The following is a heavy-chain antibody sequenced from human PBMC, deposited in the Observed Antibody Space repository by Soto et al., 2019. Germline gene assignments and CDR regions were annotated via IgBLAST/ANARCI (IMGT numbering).Heavy chain of an antibody. V-gene: IGHV1-3*01. CDR2: INAGNGNT. J-gene: IGHJ4*02. CDR1: GYTFTSYA. Sequence: GASVKVSCKASGYTFTSYARHWVSQAPGQRFEWMGRINAGNGNTKYSQKFQGRVTITRDTSASTAYMELSSLRSEDTAVYYWASFGVAGYFDXWGQGTLLTVSS. CDR3: ASFGVAGYFDX. D-gene: IGHD6-19*01.